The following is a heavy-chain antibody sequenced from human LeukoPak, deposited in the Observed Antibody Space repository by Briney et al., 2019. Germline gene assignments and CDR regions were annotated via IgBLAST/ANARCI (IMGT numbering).Heavy chain of an antibody. CDR3: ARVMLNDYGADDAFDI. CDR2: IYYSGST. J-gene: IGHJ3*02. D-gene: IGHD4-17*01. V-gene: IGHV4-59*01. CDR1: GGSISSYY. Sequence: KPSETLSLTCTVSGGSISSYYWSWIRQPPGKGLEWIGYIYYSGSTNYNPSLKSRVTISVDTSKNQFSLKLSSVTAADTAVYYCARVMLNDYGADDAFDIWGQGTMVTVSS.